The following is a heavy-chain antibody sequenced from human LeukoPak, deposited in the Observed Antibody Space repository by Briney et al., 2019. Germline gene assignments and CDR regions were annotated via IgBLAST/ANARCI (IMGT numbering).Heavy chain of an antibody. CDR3: ARPGGRSGLAEYFQH. V-gene: IGHV4-34*01. J-gene: IGHJ1*01. Sequence: SETLSLTCAVYGGSFSGYYCSWIRQPPGKGLEWIGEINHSGSTYYNPSLKSRVTISVDTSKNQLSLKLTSATAADTAVYYCARPGGRSGLAEYFQHWGQGTLVTVSS. CDR1: GGSFSGYY. D-gene: IGHD6-19*01. CDR2: INHSGST.